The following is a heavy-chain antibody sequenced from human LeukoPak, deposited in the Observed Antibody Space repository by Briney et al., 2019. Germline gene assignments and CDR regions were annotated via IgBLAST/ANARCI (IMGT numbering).Heavy chain of an antibody. CDR2: VSYDGSNK. CDR3: AKGPHRGATTSNFDY. D-gene: IGHD1-26*01. Sequence: GGSLRLSCAASGFTFSSYGMHWVRQAPGKGLEWVAVVSYDGSNKYYADSVKGRFTISRDNSKNTLYLQMNSLRAEDTAVYYCAKGPHRGATTSNFDYWGQGTLVTVSS. V-gene: IGHV3-30*18. J-gene: IGHJ4*02. CDR1: GFTFSSYG.